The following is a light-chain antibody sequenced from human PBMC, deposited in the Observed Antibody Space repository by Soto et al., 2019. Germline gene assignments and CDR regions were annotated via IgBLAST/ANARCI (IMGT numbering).Light chain of an antibody. Sequence: DIVMAQTPLSSPVTLGQPASISCRSSQSLVYSNGNTHLSWLQQRPGQPPRLLIYEISKRFSGVPDRFSGSGAGTDFTLKISRVEAEDVRVYYCMQTTQFPYTFGQGTKLEIK. CDR2: EIS. CDR1: QSLVYSNGNTH. CDR3: MQTTQFPYT. J-gene: IGKJ2*01. V-gene: IGKV2-24*01.